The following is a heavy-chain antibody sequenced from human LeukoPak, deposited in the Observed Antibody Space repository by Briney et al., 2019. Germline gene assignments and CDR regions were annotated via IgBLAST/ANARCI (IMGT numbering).Heavy chain of an antibody. V-gene: IGHV3-23*01. CDR2: ISGSGGST. Sequence: GGSLRLSCAASGFTFSSYAMSWVRQAPGKGLEWVSAISGSGGSTYYADSVKGRFTISRGNSKNTLYLQMNSLRAEDTAVYYCAKMVVVITTPFDYWGQGTLVTVSS. J-gene: IGHJ4*02. CDR1: GFTFSSYA. D-gene: IGHD3-22*01. CDR3: AKMVVVITTPFDY.